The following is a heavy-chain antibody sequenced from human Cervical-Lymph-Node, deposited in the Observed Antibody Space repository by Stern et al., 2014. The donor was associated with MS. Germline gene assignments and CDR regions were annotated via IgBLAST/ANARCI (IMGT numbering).Heavy chain of an antibody. J-gene: IGHJ4*02. CDR3: ASGTRSSWYFDF. CDR1: GGTFSSDA. V-gene: IGHV1-69*01. Sequence: QLVQSGAEVKKPGSSMKVSCKASGGTFSSDAIGWVRQAPGQGLEWMGGVIPIFETANYAQKFQGRVTITADQSTKTAYLELSSLTSGDTAMYFCASGTRSSWYFDFWGQGTLVTVST. CDR2: VIPIFETA. D-gene: IGHD6-13*01.